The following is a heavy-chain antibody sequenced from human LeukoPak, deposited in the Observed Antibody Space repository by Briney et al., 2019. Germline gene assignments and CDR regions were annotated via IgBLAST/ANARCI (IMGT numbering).Heavy chain of an antibody. Sequence: GSLSLSCAASGFPFNEFGVHWVRQAPGQGLEWVALIWYDGSNKYYADSVKGRFTISRDNSKNTVYLQMNSLRVEDTAIYYCARDRPTGSYYSIDYWGQGTLATVSS. V-gene: IGHV3-33*01. CDR1: GFPFNEFG. D-gene: IGHD1-26*01. CDR3: ARDRPTGSYYSIDY. CDR2: IWYDGSNK. J-gene: IGHJ4*02.